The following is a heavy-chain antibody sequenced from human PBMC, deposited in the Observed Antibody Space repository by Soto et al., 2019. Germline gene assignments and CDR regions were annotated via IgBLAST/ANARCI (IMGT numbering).Heavy chain of an antibody. CDR3: ARDGSGSSFYFDY. Sequence: SETLSLTCTVSGGSISSYYWCWIRQPPGKGLEWIGYIYYSGSTNYNPSLKSRVTISVDTSKNQFSLKLSSVTAADTAVYYCARDGSGSSFYFDYWGQGTLVTVSS. V-gene: IGHV4-59*01. CDR1: GGSISSYY. J-gene: IGHJ4*02. CDR2: IYYSGST. D-gene: IGHD3-10*01.